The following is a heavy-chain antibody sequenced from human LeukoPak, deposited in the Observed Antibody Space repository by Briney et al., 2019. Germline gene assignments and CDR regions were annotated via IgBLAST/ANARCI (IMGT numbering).Heavy chain of an antibody. Sequence: GGSPRLSCEVSGFAFTSYVMTWVRQAPGKGLEWVSSITAGSSYIDYTPSVEGRFTISRDNSKNSLFLHMNSLRAEDTALYYCARVGVSATNTPAFDYWGQGTLVTVSS. CDR2: ITAGSSYI. D-gene: IGHD2-15*01. J-gene: IGHJ4*02. CDR3: ARVGVSATNTPAFDY. CDR1: GFAFTSYV. V-gene: IGHV3-21*01.